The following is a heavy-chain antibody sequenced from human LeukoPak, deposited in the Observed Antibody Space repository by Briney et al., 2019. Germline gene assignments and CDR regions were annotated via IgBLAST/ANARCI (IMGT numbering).Heavy chain of an antibody. D-gene: IGHD3-3*01. CDR1: GGSFSGYY. J-gene: IGHJ5*02. CDR2: INHSGST. Sequence: SETLSLTCAVYGGSFSGYYWSWIRQPPGKGLEWIGEINHSGSTNYNPSLKSRVTISVDTSKNQFSLKLSSVTAADTAAYYCARGPYQLRRWFDPWGQGTLVTVSS. CDR3: ARGPYQLRRWFDP. V-gene: IGHV4-34*01.